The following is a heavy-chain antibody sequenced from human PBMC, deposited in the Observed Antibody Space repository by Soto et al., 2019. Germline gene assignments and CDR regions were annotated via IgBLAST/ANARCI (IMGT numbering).Heavy chain of an antibody. J-gene: IGHJ6*02. Sequence: QVQLQESGPGLVKPSQTLSLTCPVSGGSISSGGYYWSWIRQHPGKGREWIGYIYYSGSTYYNPSLKSRVTISVDTSKNQFSLKLSSVTAADTAVYYCAREAAAAAGYYYYGMDVWGQGTTVTVSS. V-gene: IGHV4-31*03. CDR3: AREAAAAAGYYYYGMDV. CDR2: IYYSGST. CDR1: GGSISSGGYY. D-gene: IGHD6-13*01.